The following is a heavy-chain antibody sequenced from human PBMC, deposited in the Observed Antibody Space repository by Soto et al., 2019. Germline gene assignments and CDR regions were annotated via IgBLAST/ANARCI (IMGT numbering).Heavy chain of an antibody. J-gene: IGHJ4*02. V-gene: IGHV2-5*02. CDR2: IYWDDDK. CDR3: AHSQEGYCFRTTCYGPPVDY. Sequence: QITLKESGPTLVKTTQTLTLTCTLSGFSLSTSGVGVGWIRQPPGKALEWLALIYWDDDKRYSPSLQSRLTVTTGTTRNQVVLTMTTMDPVDTATYSCAHSQEGYCFRTTCYGPPVDYWGQGTLVTVSS. CDR1: GFSLSTSGVG. D-gene: IGHD2-2*01.